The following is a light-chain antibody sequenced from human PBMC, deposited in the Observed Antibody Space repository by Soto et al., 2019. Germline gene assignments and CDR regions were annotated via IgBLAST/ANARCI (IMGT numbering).Light chain of an antibody. CDR3: AARDDSLSGHWV. CDR2: RNN. CDR1: SSNIGSEY. V-gene: IGLV1-47*01. J-gene: IGLJ3*02. Sequence: QSVLTQPPSASGTPGQRVTISCSGSSSNIGSEYVVWYQHLPGTAPKLLIYRNNQRPSGVPDRFAGSKSGTSASLAISGLRSEDEADYYCAARDDSLSGHWVFGGGTQLTV.